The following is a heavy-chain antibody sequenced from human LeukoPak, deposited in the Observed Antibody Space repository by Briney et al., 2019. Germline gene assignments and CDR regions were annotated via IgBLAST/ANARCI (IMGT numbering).Heavy chain of an antibody. CDR1: GGSISNKY. CDR2: IYYSGST. J-gene: IGHJ6*03. CDR3: ARSVEGYCSGGSCYSYSYYMDV. D-gene: IGHD2-15*01. Sequence: PSETLSLTCTVSGGSISNKYWSWIRQPPGKGLEWVGYIYYSGSTNYNPSLKSRVTILVDTSKNQFSLKLSSVTAADTAVYYCARSVEGYCSGGSCYSYSYYMDVWGKGTTVTVSS. V-gene: IGHV4-59*01.